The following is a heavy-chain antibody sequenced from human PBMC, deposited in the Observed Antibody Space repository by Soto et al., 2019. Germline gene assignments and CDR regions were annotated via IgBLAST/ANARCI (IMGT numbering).Heavy chain of an antibody. V-gene: IGHV1-2*04. Sequence: ASVKVSCKASGYTFTGYYMHWVRQAPGQGLEWMGWINPNSGGTNYAQKFQGWVTMTRDTSISTAYMELSRLRSDDTAVYYCARPLGGGYDRWYYYGMDVWGQGTTVTVSS. CDR2: INPNSGGT. D-gene: IGHD5-12*01. CDR1: GYTFTGYY. CDR3: ARPLGGGYDRWYYYGMDV. J-gene: IGHJ6*02.